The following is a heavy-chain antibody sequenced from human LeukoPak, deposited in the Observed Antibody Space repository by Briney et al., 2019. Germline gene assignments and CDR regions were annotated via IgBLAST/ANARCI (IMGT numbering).Heavy chain of an antibody. D-gene: IGHD3-10*01. CDR3: AKDRGYGSIVIAY. CDR1: GFSFSSYG. V-gene: IGHV3-30*02. CDR2: IRYDGSNE. J-gene: IGHJ4*02. Sequence: GGSLRLSCTASGFSFSSYGMHWVRQAPGKGLEWVAFIRYDGSNEYYADSVKGRFTISRDNSENTLFLQMNSLRPEDTAVYYCAKDRGYGSIVIAYWGQGTLVTVSS.